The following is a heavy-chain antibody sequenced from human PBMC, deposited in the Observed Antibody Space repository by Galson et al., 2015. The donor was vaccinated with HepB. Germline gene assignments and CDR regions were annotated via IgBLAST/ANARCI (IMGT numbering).Heavy chain of an antibody. D-gene: IGHD3-3*01. CDR3: ARDGRVAYDFVSGYLQNGMDV. J-gene: IGHJ6*02. CDR1: GFPFSNYA. Sequence: GFPFSNYAMHWVRQAPGKGLEWVAVILYDGSNEYYADSVKGRFTISRDNSKNTLYLQMNSLRPEDTAVYYCARDGRVAYDFVSGYLQNGMDVWGQGTTVTVSS. CDR2: ILYDGSNE. V-gene: IGHV3-30*04.